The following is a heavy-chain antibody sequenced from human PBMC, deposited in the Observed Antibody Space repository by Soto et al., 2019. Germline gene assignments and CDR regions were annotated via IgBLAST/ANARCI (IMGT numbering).Heavy chain of an antibody. J-gene: IGHJ6*04. Sequence: ASVKVSSNSSGYTFTGYYMHWVRQAPGQGLERIRRINTNRDGTNYAQQNHGWVTMTRDTSISTAYMELSRLRSDDTAVYYCASGGGRLWCEMYVWGKGTTVTVSS. D-gene: IGHD5-18*01. CDR1: GYTFTGYY. CDR3: ASGGGRLWCEMYV. V-gene: IGHV1-2*04. CDR2: INTNRDGT.